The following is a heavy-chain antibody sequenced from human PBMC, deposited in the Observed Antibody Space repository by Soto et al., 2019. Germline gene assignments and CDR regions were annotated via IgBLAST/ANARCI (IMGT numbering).Heavy chain of an antibody. D-gene: IGHD2-2*01. CDR3: AGVYVWNCISTSSPFDY. CDR2: IYYSGST. V-gene: IGHV4-30-4*01. J-gene: IGHJ4*02. CDR1: GGSISSGDYY. Sequence: PSETLSLTCPVSGGSISSGDYYWSWIRQPPGKGLEWIGYIYYSGSTYYNPSLKSRVTISVDTSKNQFSLKLSSVTAADTAVYYCAGVYVWNCISTSSPFDYWGQGTLVTVS.